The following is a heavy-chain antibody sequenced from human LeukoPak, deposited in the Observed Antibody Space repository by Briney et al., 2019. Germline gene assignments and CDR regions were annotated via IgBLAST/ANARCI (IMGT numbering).Heavy chain of an antibody. CDR1: GFTFSSYE. D-gene: IGHD2-21*02. CDR3: ATKGTAYCGGDCPSSWFDP. CDR2: ISGSGGST. V-gene: IGHV3-23*01. J-gene: IGHJ5*02. Sequence: GGSLRLSCAASGFTFSSYEMSWVRQAPGKGLEWVSAISGSGGSTYYADSVEGRFTISRDNSKNTLYLQMNSLRAEDTAVYYCATKGTAYCGGDCPSSWFDPWGQGTLVTVSS.